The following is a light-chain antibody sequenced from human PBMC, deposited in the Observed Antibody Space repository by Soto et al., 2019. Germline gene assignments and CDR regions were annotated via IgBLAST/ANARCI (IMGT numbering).Light chain of an antibody. V-gene: IGKV3-15*01. Sequence: EIVLIQSPATLSLSPGERATLSCRASQSVGSYLAWYQHKPGQAPRLLISDASNRATGIPVRFRGSGSGTEFTLTISSLQSEDSAVYYCHQYNSWPRGTFGPGTKVEIK. CDR2: DAS. J-gene: IGKJ3*01. CDR3: HQYNSWPRGT. CDR1: QSVGSY.